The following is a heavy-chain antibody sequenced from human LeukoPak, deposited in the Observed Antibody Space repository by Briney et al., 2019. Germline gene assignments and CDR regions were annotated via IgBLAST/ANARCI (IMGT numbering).Heavy chain of an antibody. CDR2: ISGSGDST. Sequence: QTGGSLRLSCAASGFTFSSYAMSWVRQAPGKGLEWVSTISGSGDSTYYADSVKGRFTISRDNSKNTLYLQTNSLRAEDTAVYYCALQRTLWQQLLDYWGQGTLVTVSS. CDR1: GFTFSSYA. J-gene: IGHJ4*02. V-gene: IGHV3-23*01. D-gene: IGHD6-13*01. CDR3: ALQRTLWQQLLDY.